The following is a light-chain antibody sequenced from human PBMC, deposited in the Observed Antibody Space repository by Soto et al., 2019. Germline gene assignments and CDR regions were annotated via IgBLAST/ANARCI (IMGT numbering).Light chain of an antibody. J-gene: IGKJ1*01. Sequence: AIQMTQSPSSLSASVGDTVTITCRASQGIRNDLDWFQQKPGKAPKLLIFATSTLQSGVPSRFSGSGSGTDFPLSIRGLQPEDFATYYCLQDYNYPWTFGQGTKVEI. CDR1: QGIRND. V-gene: IGKV1-6*01. CDR3: LQDYNYPWT. CDR2: ATS.